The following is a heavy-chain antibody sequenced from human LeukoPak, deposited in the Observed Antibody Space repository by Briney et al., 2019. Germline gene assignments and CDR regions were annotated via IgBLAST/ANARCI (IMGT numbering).Heavy chain of an antibody. J-gene: IGHJ4*02. CDR1: GGSFSGYY. CDR3: AREGVSYCSSTSCPLGY. D-gene: IGHD2-2*01. CDR2: INHSGSN. Sequence: SETLSLTCAVYGGSFSGYYWSWIRQPPGKGLEWVGEINHSGSNNYNPSLKSRVTISVDTSKNQFSLKLSSVAAADTAVYYCAREGVSYCSSTSCPLGYWGQGTLVTVSS. V-gene: IGHV4-34*01.